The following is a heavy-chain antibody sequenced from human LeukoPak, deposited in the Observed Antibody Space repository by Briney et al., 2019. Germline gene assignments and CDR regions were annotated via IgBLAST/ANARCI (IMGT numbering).Heavy chain of an antibody. Sequence: ASVKVSSTASGYTFTIYGISWVRQAPGQGVERMGWISAYNGNTNYTQKLQGRVTMTTDTSTTTAYMELRSLRSDDTAVYYCARIYSYGYNAFDIWGQGTMVTVSS. CDR2: ISAYNGNT. D-gene: IGHD5-18*01. CDR1: GYTFTIYG. CDR3: ARIYSYGYNAFDI. J-gene: IGHJ3*02. V-gene: IGHV1-18*04.